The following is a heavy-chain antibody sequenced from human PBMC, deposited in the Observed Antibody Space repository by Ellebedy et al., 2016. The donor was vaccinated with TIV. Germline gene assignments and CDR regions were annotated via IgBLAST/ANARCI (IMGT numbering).Heavy chain of an antibody. CDR2: IDPSDSYT. D-gene: IGHD6-13*01. Sequence: KVSCKGSGYSFTNYWISWVRQMPGKGLEWMGRIDPSDSYTNYSPSFQGHVTISADKSISTAYLQWGSLKASDTAMYYCARHRLAAAANDAFDIWGQGTMVTVSS. V-gene: IGHV5-10-1*01. CDR3: ARHRLAAAANDAFDI. J-gene: IGHJ3*02. CDR1: GYSFTNYW.